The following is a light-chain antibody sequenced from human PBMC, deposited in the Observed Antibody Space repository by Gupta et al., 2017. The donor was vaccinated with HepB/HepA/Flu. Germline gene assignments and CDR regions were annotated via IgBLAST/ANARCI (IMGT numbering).Light chain of an antibody. CDR2: GNN. CDR1: SSNIGAPYD. V-gene: IGLV1-40*01. Sequence: QSVLTHPPSVSGAQGQRVTIPCTGSSSNIGAPYDVHWYHQLPGTAPKHLIYGNNNRPSGVPDRFSGSKSGTSASLAITGLQAEDEADYYCQSYDSSLSAWVFCGGTKLTVL. J-gene: IGLJ3*02. CDR3: QSYDSSLSAWV.